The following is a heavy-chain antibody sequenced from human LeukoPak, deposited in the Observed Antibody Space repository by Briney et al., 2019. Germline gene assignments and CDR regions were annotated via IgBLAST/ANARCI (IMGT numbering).Heavy chain of an antibody. J-gene: IGHJ5*02. CDR2: LRWDGGST. CDR3: AKGGLLEWSFNWFDP. CDR1: VFTFDDYT. D-gene: IGHD3-3*01. Sequence: PGGSLRLSCAASVFTFDDYTMHWVRQSPGTGLEWVSHLRWDGGSTYCADSVEGRFPFSRDNSKNSLYLQMNSLRTEDTALYYCAKGGLLEWSFNWFDPWGQGTLVTVSS. V-gene: IGHV3-43*01.